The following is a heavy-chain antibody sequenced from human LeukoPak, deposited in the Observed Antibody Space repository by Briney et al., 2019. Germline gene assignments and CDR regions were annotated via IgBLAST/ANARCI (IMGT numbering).Heavy chain of an antibody. J-gene: IGHJ4*02. Sequence: GGSLRLSCTASGFTFGDYAMSWVRQAPGKGLEWGGFSRSKAYGGTTEYAASVKGRFTISRDDSKSIAYLQMNSLKTEDTAVYYCARVLNGDYGTFDYWGQGTLVTVSS. V-gene: IGHV3-49*04. CDR1: GFTFGDYA. CDR3: ARVLNGDYGTFDY. D-gene: IGHD4-17*01. CDR2: SRSKAYGGTT.